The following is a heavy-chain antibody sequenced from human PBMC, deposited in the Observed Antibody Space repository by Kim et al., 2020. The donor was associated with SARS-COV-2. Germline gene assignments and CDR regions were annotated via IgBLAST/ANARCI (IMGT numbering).Heavy chain of an antibody. V-gene: IGHV3-64D*06. CDR1: GLTLSDYS. J-gene: IGHJ2*01. Sequence: GGSLRLSCSASGLTLSDYSFHWVRQAPGNGLEYVSSISTKGETTDYADSVKDRFTISRDNSKSTVYLQMTSLRTEDTAVYYCVKEQGRGRWYLDLWGRGTQVTVSS. CDR2: ISTKGETT. D-gene: IGHD6-25*01. CDR3: VKEQGRGRWYLDL.